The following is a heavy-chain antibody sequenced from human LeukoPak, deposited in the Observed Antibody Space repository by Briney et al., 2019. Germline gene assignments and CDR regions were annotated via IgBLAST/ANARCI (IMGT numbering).Heavy chain of an antibody. J-gene: IGHJ4*02. CDR1: GASISSYY. Sequence: TETLSLICTVSGASISSYYWSWIRQPPGKGLEWIGDIYYSGSIKYNPSLKSRVTMSVDTSKNQFSLKLSSVTAADTAIYYCARENPSGYYNRPIDYWGQGTLVTVSS. V-gene: IGHV4-59*01. D-gene: IGHD3-22*01. CDR2: IYYSGSI. CDR3: ARENPSGYYNRPIDY.